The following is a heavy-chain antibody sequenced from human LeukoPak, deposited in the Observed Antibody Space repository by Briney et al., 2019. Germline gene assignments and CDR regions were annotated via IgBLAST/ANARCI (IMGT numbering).Heavy chain of an antibody. J-gene: IGHJ4*02. CDR2: IYTSGST. CDR1: GGSISSGSYY. D-gene: IGHD3-10*01. Sequence: SQTLSLTCTVSGGSISSGSYYWSWIRQPAGKGLEWIGRIYTSGSTNYNPSLKSRVTISVDTSKNQFSLKLSSVTAADTAVYYCAGSLWFGESPIGYWGQGTLVTVSS. V-gene: IGHV4-61*02. CDR3: AGSLWFGESPIGY.